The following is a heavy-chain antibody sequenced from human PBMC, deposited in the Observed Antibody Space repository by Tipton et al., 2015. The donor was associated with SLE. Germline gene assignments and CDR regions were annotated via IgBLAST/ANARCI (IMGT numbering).Heavy chain of an antibody. J-gene: IGHJ4*02. Sequence: QSGAEVKKPGSSVKVSCKTSGGSFSTYSISWVRQAPGQGLEWVGGTTPIFATAKYAQKFQGRVSITADDSTGTVYMEVSSLRSDDTAMYYCARVPPSGVLRGAIITLVEDGYWGQGTLVTVSS. CDR2: TTPIFATA. D-gene: IGHD3-10*01. CDR3: ARVPPSGVLRGAIITLVEDGY. V-gene: IGHV1-69*01. CDR1: GGSFSTYS.